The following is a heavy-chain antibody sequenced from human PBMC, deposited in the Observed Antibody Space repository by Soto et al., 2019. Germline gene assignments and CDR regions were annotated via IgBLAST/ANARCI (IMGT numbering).Heavy chain of an antibody. D-gene: IGHD2-15*01. J-gene: IGHJ6*02. CDR1: GGSVSSDSSY. CDR3: ARGGYCSGSSCPGYYYYYYGMDV. Sequence: SETLSLTCIVSGGSVSSDSSYWSWIRQPPGKGLEWIGYIYYTGDTDSNPSLKSRVTISVDTSKNQFSLKLRSVTAADAAVYSCARGGYCSGSSCPGYYYYYYGMDVWGLGTTVTVSS. CDR2: IYYTGDT. V-gene: IGHV4-61*01.